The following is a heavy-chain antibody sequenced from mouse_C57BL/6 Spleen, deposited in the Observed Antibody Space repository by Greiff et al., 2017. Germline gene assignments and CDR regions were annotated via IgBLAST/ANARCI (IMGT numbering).Heavy chain of an antibody. CDR3: TNYSNYVGYAMDY. CDR1: GYTFTDYE. V-gene: IGHV1-15*01. D-gene: IGHD2-5*01. J-gene: IGHJ4*01. CDR2: IDPETGGT. Sequence: QVHVKQSGAELVRPGASVTLSCKASGYTFTDYEMHWVKQTPVHGLEWIGAIDPETGGTAYNQKFKGKAILTADKSSSTAYMELRSLTSEDSAVYYCTNYSNYVGYAMDYWGQGTSVTVSS.